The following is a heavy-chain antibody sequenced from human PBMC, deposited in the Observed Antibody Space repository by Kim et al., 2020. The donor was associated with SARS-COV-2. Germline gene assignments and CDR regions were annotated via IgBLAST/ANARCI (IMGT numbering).Heavy chain of an antibody. CDR3: ARPSDSSRWTWYFDL. D-gene: IGHD1-1*01. J-gene: IGHJ2*01. Sequence: PPLKGRVTISVDTSKNQFSLKLGSVTAADTAGYYCARPSDSSRWTWYFDLWGRGTLVTVSS. V-gene: IGHV4-30-2*04.